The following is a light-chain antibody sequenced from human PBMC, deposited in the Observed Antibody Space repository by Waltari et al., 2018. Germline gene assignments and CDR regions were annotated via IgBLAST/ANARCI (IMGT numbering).Light chain of an antibody. V-gene: IGLV2-8*01. Sequence: QSALTQPPSASGSPGQSVTIPCTGTSRDIGGYKYVSWYRQHPGKGPKLLIYEVSKRPSGVPNRFSGSKSGNTASLTVSGLQAEDEADYYCSSYAGSNNLVFGTGTKVTVL. CDR3: SSYAGSNNLV. CDR1: SRDIGGYKY. CDR2: EVS. J-gene: IGLJ1*01.